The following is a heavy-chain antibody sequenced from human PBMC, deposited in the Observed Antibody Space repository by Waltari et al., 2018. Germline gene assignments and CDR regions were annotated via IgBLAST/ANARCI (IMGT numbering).Heavy chain of an antibody. V-gene: IGHV4-39*01. CDR2: ISYSGST. D-gene: IGHD3-3*02. CDR3: ARFSKSANWFDP. Sequence: QLQLQESGPGLVKPSETLSLTCTVSGGSITSSGYFWGWIRQPPGKGLEWIGTISYSGSTYYNPSLMSRVTISVDTSKNQFSLKLSSVTAAETAVFYCARFSKSANWFDPWGQGTLVTVSS. J-gene: IGHJ5*02. CDR1: GGSITSSGYF.